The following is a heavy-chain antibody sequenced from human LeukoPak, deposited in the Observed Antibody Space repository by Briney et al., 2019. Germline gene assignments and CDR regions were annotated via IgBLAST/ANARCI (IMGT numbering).Heavy chain of an antibody. CDR2: IYTSGST. CDR1: GDSISNYY. CDR3: ARTIAHSGAYHYYYYMDV. V-gene: IGHV4-4*07. D-gene: IGHD3-10*01. J-gene: IGHJ6*03. Sequence: KASETPSFTCSVSGDSISNYYWTWIRQPAEKGLEWIGRIYTSGSTNYNPSLKSRVTMSVDMSKSQISLKLSSVTAADTAVYYCARTIAHSGAYHYYYYMDVWGKGTTVTVSS.